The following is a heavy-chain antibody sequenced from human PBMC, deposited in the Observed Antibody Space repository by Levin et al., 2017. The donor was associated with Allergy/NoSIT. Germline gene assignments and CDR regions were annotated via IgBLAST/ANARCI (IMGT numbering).Heavy chain of an antibody. V-gene: IGHV1-8*01. Sequence: ASVKVSCKASGYTFTSYDINWVRQATGQGLEWMGWMNPNSGNTGYAQKFQGRVTMTRNTSISTAYMELSSLRSEDTAVYYCARGGSPRYYDFWSGYYNYYYGMDVWGQGTTVTVSS. CDR3: ARGGSPRYYDFWSGYYNYYYGMDV. CDR2: MNPNSGNT. D-gene: IGHD3-3*01. J-gene: IGHJ6*02. CDR1: GYTFTSYD.